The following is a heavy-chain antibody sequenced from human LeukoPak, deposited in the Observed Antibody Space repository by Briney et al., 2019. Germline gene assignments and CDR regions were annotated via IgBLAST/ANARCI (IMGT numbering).Heavy chain of an antibody. D-gene: IGHD5-18*01. Sequence: KPSETLSLTCAVSGYSISSGPYWGWIRQPPGKGLEWIGSIFHSGTTYHNPSLKSRVTISVDTSKNQVSLKLSSVTAADTAVYYCARDLSVTAKFDYWGQGTLVTVSS. CDR1: GYSISSGPY. J-gene: IGHJ4*02. CDR3: ARDLSVTAKFDY. V-gene: IGHV4-38-2*02. CDR2: IFHSGTT.